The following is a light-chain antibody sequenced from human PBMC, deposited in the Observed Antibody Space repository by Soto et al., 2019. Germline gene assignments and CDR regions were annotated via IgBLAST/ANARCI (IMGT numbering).Light chain of an antibody. CDR2: GAS. V-gene: IGKV3-20*01. CDR3: QQYGSSPRT. J-gene: IGKJ1*01. CDR1: QSITNRY. Sequence: EIVLTQSPGTLSLSPGKRATLSCRASQSITNRYLAWYQQKPGQAPRLLIYGASSRATGIPDRFSGGGSGTDFTLTISRLKPEDVAVYYCQQYGSSPRTFGQGTKVEIK.